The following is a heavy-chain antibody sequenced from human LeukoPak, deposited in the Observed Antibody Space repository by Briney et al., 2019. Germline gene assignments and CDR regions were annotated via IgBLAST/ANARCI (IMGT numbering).Heavy chain of an antibody. V-gene: IGHV1-2*02. Sequence: SVKVSCKASGYTFTGYYMHWVRQAPGQGLEWMGWINPNSGGTNYAQKFQGRVTMTRDTSISTAYMELSRLRSDDTAVYYCARDTSSTSRSRFDPWGQGTQVTVSS. CDR2: INPNSGGT. D-gene: IGHD2-2*01. CDR3: ARDTSSTSRSRFDP. J-gene: IGHJ5*02. CDR1: GYTFTGYY.